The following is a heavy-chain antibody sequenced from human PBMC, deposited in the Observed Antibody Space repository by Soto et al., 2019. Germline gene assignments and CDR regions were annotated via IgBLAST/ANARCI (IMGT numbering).Heavy chain of an antibody. D-gene: IGHD6-13*01. V-gene: IGHV1-8*01. CDR2: MNPISGNT. CDR1: GYTFTSYD. CDR3: ARERSAAGTGWFDP. J-gene: IGHJ5*02. Sequence: QVQLVQYGAEVKKPGASVKVSCKASGYTFTSYDINWVRQATGQGLEWMGWMNPISGNTGYAQKFQGRVTMSRNTSRSTAYMELSSLRSEDTAVYYCARERSAAGTGWFDPWGQGTLVTVSS.